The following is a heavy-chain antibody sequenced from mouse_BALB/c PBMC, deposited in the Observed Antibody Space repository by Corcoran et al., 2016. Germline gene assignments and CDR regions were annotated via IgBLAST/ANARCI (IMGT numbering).Heavy chain of an antibody. J-gene: IGHJ4*01. CDR3: ARSGGNYDYAMDY. Sequence: EVQLQQSGAELVKPGASVKLSCTASGFNIKDTYMHWVKQRPEQGLEWIGRIDPANGNTKYDPKFQGKATITADTSSNTAYLQLSSLTSEDTAVYYCARSGGNYDYAMDYWGQGTSVTVSS. CDR1: GFNIKDTY. V-gene: IGHV14-3*02. D-gene: IGHD2-1*01. CDR2: IDPANGNT.